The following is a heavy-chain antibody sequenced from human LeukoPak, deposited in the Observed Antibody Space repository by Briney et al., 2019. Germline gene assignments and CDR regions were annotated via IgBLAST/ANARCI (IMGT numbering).Heavy chain of an antibody. CDR2: ISSSSSYI. CDR3: ARDYGSGSYIEYFQH. Sequence: TGGSLRLSCAASGFTFSSYSMNWARQAPGKGLEWVSSISSSSSYIYYADSVKGRFTISRDNAKNSLYLQMNSLRAEDTAVYYCARDYGSGSYIEYFQHWGQGTLVTVSS. J-gene: IGHJ1*01. CDR1: GFTFSSYS. V-gene: IGHV3-21*01. D-gene: IGHD3-10*01.